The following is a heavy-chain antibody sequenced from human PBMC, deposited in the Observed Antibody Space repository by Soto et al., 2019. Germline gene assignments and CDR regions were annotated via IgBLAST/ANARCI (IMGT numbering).Heavy chain of an antibody. J-gene: IGHJ6*02. CDR2: ISGSGGST. D-gene: IGHD3-22*01. CDR1: GFTFSSYA. V-gene: IGHV3-23*01. CDR3: AKAPHYYDSSGYYEPPYYYYGMDV. Sequence: EVQLLESGGGLVQPGGSLRLSCAASGFTFSSYAMSWVRQAPGKGLEWVSAISGSGGSTYYADSVKGRFTISRDNSKNTLYLQMNSLRAEDTAVYYCAKAPHYYDSSGYYEPPYYYYGMDVWGQGTTVTVSS.